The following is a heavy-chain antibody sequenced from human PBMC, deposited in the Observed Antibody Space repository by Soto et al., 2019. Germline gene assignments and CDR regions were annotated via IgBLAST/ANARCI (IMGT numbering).Heavy chain of an antibody. Sequence: QLQLQESGSGLVKPSQTLSLTCAVSGGSISSGGYSCSWIRQPPGKGLEWIGYIYHSGSTYYNPSLKRRVTISVDRSKNQFSLKLSSVTAADTAVYYCASAGGLGAVAADYGGQGTLVTVSS. V-gene: IGHV4-30-2*01. CDR2: IYHSGST. CDR1: GGSISSGGYS. CDR3: ASAGGLGAVAADY. J-gene: IGHJ4*02. D-gene: IGHD6-19*01.